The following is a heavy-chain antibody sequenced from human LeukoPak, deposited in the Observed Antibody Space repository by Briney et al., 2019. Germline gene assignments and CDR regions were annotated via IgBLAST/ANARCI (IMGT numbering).Heavy chain of an antibody. CDR2: IYHSGST. CDR1: GGSISSSSYY. CDR3: ARDFGPPYSGSPFDY. J-gene: IGHJ4*02. D-gene: IGHD1-26*01. Sequence: PSETLSLTCTVSGGSISSSSYYWGWIRQPPGKGLEWIGEIYHSGSTNYNPSLKSRVTISVDKSKNQFSLRLSSVTAADTAVYYCARDFGPPYSGSPFDYWGQGTLVTVSS. V-gene: IGHV4-39*07.